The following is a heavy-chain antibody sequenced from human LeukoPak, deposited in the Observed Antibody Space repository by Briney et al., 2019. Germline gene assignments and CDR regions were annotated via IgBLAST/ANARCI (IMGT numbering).Heavy chain of an antibody. Sequence: ASVKVSYKASGYTFTDYYIHWVRQAPGQGLEWMGWINPNSGATNFAQNFQGRVTMTRDTSTSTAYMELSRLGSDDTAVFYCARDGANRNYFDSSGYYYFDYWGQGSLVTVSS. CDR1: GYTFTDYY. CDR3: ARDGANRNYFDSSGYYYFDY. J-gene: IGHJ4*02. D-gene: IGHD3-22*01. V-gene: IGHV1-2*02. CDR2: INPNSGAT.